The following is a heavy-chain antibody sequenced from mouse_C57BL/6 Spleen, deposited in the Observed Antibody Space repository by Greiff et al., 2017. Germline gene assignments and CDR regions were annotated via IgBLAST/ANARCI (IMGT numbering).Heavy chain of an antibody. V-gene: IGHV2-2*01. Sequence: VKLQESGPGLVQPSQSLSITCTVSGFSLTSYGVHWVRQSPGKGLEWLGVIWSGGSTDYNAAFITRLNISKDNSKSPVFFQMNSLRADETDIYDCARTAGGYGSSYVDYWGQGTTLTVSS. CDR1: GFSLTSYG. CDR2: IWSGGST. D-gene: IGHD1-1*01. CDR3: ARTAGGYGSSYVDY. J-gene: IGHJ2*01.